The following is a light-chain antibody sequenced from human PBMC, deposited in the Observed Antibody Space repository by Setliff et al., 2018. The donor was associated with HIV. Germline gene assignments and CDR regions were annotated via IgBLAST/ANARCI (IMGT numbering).Light chain of an antibody. V-gene: IGLV2-23*01. J-gene: IGLJ1*01. CDR1: SNDVGRYDL. CDR3: CSNTGSNTFV. CDR2: QAT. Sequence: SALTQPASVSGSPGQSITISCTGTSNDVGRYDLVSWYQQHPARAPKLIIYQATRRPSGVSNRFSGSKSGNVASLTISGLQAEDEADYYCCSNTGSNTFVFGTGTNVTVL.